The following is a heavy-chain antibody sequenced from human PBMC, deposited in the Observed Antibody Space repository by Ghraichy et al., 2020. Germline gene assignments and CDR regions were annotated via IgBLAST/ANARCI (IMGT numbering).Heavy chain of an antibody. CDR3: ARDSGNDFWSGYYKYYYYGMDV. V-gene: IGHV3-53*01. CDR2: IYSGGST. J-gene: IGHJ6*02. D-gene: IGHD3-3*01. CDR1: GFTVSSNY. Sequence: GGSLRLSCAASGFTVSSNYMSWVRQAPGKGLEWVSVIYSGGSTYYADSVKGRFTISRDNSKNTLYLQMNSLRAEDTAVYYCARDSGNDFWSGYYKYYYYGMDVWGQGTTVTVSS.